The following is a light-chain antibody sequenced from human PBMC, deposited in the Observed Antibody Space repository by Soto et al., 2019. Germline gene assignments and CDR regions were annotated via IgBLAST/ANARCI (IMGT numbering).Light chain of an antibody. Sequence: EIVMTQSPATLSVSPGETATLSCRASQSVRTYLAWYQQKPGQAPRLLIYAASTRATGIPARFSGGGSGTEYTLTSSSLQSEDFATYYWLQYRELRTFGQGSKLEIK. CDR2: AAS. J-gene: IGKJ1*01. CDR1: QSVRTY. CDR3: LQYRELRT. V-gene: IGKV3-15*01.